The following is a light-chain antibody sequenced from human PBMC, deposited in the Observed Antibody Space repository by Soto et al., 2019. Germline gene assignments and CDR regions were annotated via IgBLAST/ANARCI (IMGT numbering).Light chain of an antibody. CDR1: QSFSGW. Sequence: DIQMTQSPSTLSASVGDRVTITCRASQSFSGWLAWYQQKPGKAPKLLIDNASSLQSGVPSRFSGSGSGTESTLTISTLQPNDFATYYCQQYSSYSLNFGGGTKVEIK. CDR3: QQYSSYSLN. J-gene: IGKJ4*01. CDR2: NAS. V-gene: IGKV1-5*03.